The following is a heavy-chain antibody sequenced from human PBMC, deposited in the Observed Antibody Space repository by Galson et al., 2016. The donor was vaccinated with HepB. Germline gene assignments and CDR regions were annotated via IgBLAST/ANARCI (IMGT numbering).Heavy chain of an antibody. Sequence: SLRLSCAASGFNFTNNIMSWVRQAPGKGLEWVSVIYSGGGTYYADSVKGRFTISRDNSKNTLYLQMNSLRAEDTAVYYCARDLPLLGWGQGTLVTVSS. CDR2: IYSGGGT. J-gene: IGHJ4*02. CDR3: ARDLPLLG. CDR1: GFNFTNNI. V-gene: IGHV3-53*01. D-gene: IGHD2-15*01.